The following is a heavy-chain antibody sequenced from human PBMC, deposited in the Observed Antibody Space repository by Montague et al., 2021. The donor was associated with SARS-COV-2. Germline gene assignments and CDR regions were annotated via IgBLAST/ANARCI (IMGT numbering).Heavy chain of an antibody. D-gene: IGHD2-2*01. Sequence: CAISGDSVSSNIATWNWIRQAPSSGLAWLGRTYYRSKWYNDYAESVKSRITIDPDTSKHQFSLHQNSVTPEDTAVYYCARIPVGSKYYFDFWGKGTLVTVYS. V-gene: IGHV6-1*01. CDR2: TYYRSKWYN. J-gene: IGHJ4*02. CDR1: GDSVSSNIAT. CDR3: ARIPVGSKYYFDF.